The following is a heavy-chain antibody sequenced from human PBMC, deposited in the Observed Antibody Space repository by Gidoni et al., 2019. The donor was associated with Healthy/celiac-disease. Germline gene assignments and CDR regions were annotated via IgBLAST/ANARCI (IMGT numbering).Heavy chain of an antibody. V-gene: IGHV4-34*01. Sequence: QVQLQQWGAGLLKPSETLSLTCAVYGGSFSGYYWSWIRQPPGKGLEWIGEINHSGSTNYNPSLKSRVTISVDTSKNQFSLKLSSVTAADTAVYYCARTDYDFWRDHWGQGTLVTVSS. CDR3: ARTDYDFWRDH. CDR2: INHSGST. J-gene: IGHJ4*02. D-gene: IGHD3-3*01. CDR1: GGSFSGYY.